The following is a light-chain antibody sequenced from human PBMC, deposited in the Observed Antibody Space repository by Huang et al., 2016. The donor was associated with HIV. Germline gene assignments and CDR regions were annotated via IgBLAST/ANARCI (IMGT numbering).Light chain of an antibody. J-gene: IGKJ1*01. Sequence: DIQMTQSPSTLSASVGDRVTITCRARQSISNYWAWYQQKPGKAPKLLIYKASTLESGVPSMFSGSGSGTEFTLTISSLQPDDFATYYCQQYNSYRTFGQGTKVEIK. CDR3: QQYNSYRT. V-gene: IGKV1-5*03. CDR2: KAS. CDR1: QSISNY.